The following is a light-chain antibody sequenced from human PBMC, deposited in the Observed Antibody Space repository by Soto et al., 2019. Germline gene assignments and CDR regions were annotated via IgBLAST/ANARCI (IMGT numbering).Light chain of an antibody. CDR1: SGHSSNV. J-gene: IGLJ2*01. V-gene: IGLV4-69*01. CDR3: QTWGTGIVV. CDR2: VNTDGSH. Sequence: QLVLTQSPSASASLGASVKLTCTLSSGHSSNVVAWHQQQPDKGPRCLMKVNTDGSHIKGDGIPDRFSGSSSGAERHLIISSLQSEDEADYYCQTWGTGIVVFGGGTKLTVL.